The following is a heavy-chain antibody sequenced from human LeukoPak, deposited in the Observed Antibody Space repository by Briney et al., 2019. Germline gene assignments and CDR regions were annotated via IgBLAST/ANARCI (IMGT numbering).Heavy chain of an antibody. J-gene: IGHJ1*01. Sequence: PSETLSLTCTVSGGSISSYYLSWIRQPPGKGLEWIGYIYYSGSTNYNPSLKSRVTISVDTSKNQFSLKLSSVTAADTAVYYCARGQEVADTGVYWGQGTLVTVSS. CDR3: ARGQEVADTGVY. CDR2: IYYSGST. V-gene: IGHV4-59*01. CDR1: GGSISSYY. D-gene: IGHD2-15*01.